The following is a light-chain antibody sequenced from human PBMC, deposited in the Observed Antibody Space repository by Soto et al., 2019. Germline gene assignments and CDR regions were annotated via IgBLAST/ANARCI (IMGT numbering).Light chain of an antibody. CDR2: DAS. CDR1: QSVSSSY. V-gene: IGKV3-20*01. Sequence: EIVLTQSPGTLSLSPGERATLSCRASQSVSSSYLAWYQQKPGQAPRLLIYDASTRATGIPDRFSGGGSGTDFTLTISGLEPEDFAVYYCQQYGGSPLTFGGGTKVEIK. J-gene: IGKJ4*01. CDR3: QQYGGSPLT.